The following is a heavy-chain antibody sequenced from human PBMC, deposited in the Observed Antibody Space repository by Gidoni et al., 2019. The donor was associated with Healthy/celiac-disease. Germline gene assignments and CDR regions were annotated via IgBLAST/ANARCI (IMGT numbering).Heavy chain of an antibody. J-gene: IGHJ4*02. CDR1: GFTFSSYS. CDR2: ISSSSSYI. Sequence: EVQLVESGGGLVKPGGSLRLSCAASGFTFSSYSMNWVRQAPGKGLGWVSSISSSSSYIYYADSVKGRFTISRDNAKNSLYLQMNSLRAEDTAVYYCARALPTSYVWGSYRYGDYFDYWGQGTLVTVSS. D-gene: IGHD3-16*02. CDR3: ARALPTSYVWGSYRYGDYFDY. V-gene: IGHV3-21*01.